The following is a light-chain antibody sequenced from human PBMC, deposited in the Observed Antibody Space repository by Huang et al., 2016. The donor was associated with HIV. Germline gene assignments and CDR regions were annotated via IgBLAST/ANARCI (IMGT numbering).Light chain of an antibody. V-gene: IGKV3-15*01. CDR3: QQNNNWPPLFT. CDR1: QSVSSN. CDR2: GAS. J-gene: IGKJ3*01. Sequence: EIVMTQSPATLSASPGERATLSCRASQSVSSNLAWYQQKPGQAPRLLIYGASPRATGIPARFSGSGSGTEFTLTISSLQSEDFAVYYCQQNNNWPPLFTFGPGTKVDIK.